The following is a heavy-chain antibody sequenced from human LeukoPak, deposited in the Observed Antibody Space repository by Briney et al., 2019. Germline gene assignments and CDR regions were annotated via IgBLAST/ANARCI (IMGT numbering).Heavy chain of an antibody. D-gene: IGHD5-18*01. Sequence: SETLSLTCTVSGGSISSYYWSWIRQPPGKGLEWIGYIYYSGSTNYNPSLKSRVTISVDTSKNQFSLKLSSVTAADTAVYYCARDRVRCSYGNMDYWGQGTLVTVSS. V-gene: IGHV4-59*01. J-gene: IGHJ4*02. CDR2: IYYSGST. CDR3: ARDRVRCSYGNMDY. CDR1: GGSISSYY.